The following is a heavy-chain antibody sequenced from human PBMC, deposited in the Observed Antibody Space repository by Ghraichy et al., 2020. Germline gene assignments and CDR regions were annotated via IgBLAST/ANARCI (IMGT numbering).Heavy chain of an antibody. V-gene: IGHV3-7*03. CDR2: IKQDGSEK. Sequence: LSLTCAASGFTFSSYWMSWVRQAPGKGLEWVANIKQDGSEKYYVDSVKGRFTISRDNAKNSLYLQMNSLRAEDTAVYYCARDLKIGYCSGGSCVSAFDIWGQGTMVTVSS. D-gene: IGHD2-15*01. J-gene: IGHJ3*02. CDR3: ARDLKIGYCSGGSCVSAFDI. CDR1: GFTFSSYW.